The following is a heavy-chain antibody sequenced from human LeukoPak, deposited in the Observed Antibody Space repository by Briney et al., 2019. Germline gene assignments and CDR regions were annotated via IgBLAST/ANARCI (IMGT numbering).Heavy chain of an antibody. CDR2: INPSGGST. V-gene: IGHV1-46*01. Sequence: ASVKVSCKASGYTFTGYYMHWVRQAPGQGLEWMGIINPSGGSTSYAQKFQGRVTMTRDTSTSTVYMELSSLRSEDTAVYYCARDLVGSGVPAAIDIWGQGTMVTVSS. D-gene: IGHD2-2*01. J-gene: IGHJ3*02. CDR1: GYTFTGYY. CDR3: ARDLVGSGVPAAIDI.